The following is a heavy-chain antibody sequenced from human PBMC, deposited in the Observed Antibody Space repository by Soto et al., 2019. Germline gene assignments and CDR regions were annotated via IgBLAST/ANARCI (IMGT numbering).Heavy chain of an antibody. CDR2: IGTTDGT. CDR3: ARDPPGLGSYSYDH. D-gene: IGHD3-10*01. CDR1: GFTVSSNF. Sequence: EVQLVESGGGLVQPGGSLRLSFAASGFTVSSNFMSWFRQPPGKRLEWISVIGTTDGTYYAGSVKGRFTISTDNFKNTLYLQMNSLRAEDTAVYFCARDPPGLGSYSYDHWGQGTLVTVSS. V-gene: IGHV3-66*01. J-gene: IGHJ4*02.